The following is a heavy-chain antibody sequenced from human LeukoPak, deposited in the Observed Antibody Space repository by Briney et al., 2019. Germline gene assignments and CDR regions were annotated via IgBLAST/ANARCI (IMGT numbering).Heavy chain of an antibody. Sequence: PGGSLRLSCAASGFPFSTYWMSWVRQAPGKGLEWVANINQDGTEEYYVDSVKGRFTISRDNAKNSLYLQMNSLRAEDTAVYYCARDRAQSSYWGQGTLVTVSS. CDR3: ARDRAQSSY. V-gene: IGHV3-7*01. CDR1: GFPFSTYW. D-gene: IGHD2-2*01. J-gene: IGHJ4*02. CDR2: INQDGTEE.